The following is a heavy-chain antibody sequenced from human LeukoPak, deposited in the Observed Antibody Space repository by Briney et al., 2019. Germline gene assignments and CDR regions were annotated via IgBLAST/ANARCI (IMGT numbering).Heavy chain of an antibody. Sequence: SETLSLTCTVSGGSISNSYWSWIRQPAGKGLEWIGRIYTSGSTNYNPSLKSRVTISVDTSKNQFSLKLSSVTAADTAVYYCARTRANPIVPGGFDYWGQGTLVTVSS. J-gene: IGHJ4*02. CDR2: IYTSGST. CDR1: GGSISNSY. V-gene: IGHV4-4*07. D-gene: IGHD2-2*01. CDR3: ARTRANPIVPGGFDY.